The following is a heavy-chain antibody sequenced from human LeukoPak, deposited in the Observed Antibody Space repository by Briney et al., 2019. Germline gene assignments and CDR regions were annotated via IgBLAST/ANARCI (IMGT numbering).Heavy chain of an antibody. J-gene: IGHJ4*02. D-gene: IGHD5-18*01. V-gene: IGHV3-23*01. CDR3: ARGGYSLGEYFDY. CDR1: GSTFSSYA. CDR2: ISGSGGST. Sequence: GGSLRLSCAASGSTFSSYAMSWVRQAPGKGLEWVSAISGSGGSTYYADSVKGRFTISRGNSKNTLYLQMNSLRAEDTAVYYCARGGYSLGEYFDYWGQGTLVTVSS.